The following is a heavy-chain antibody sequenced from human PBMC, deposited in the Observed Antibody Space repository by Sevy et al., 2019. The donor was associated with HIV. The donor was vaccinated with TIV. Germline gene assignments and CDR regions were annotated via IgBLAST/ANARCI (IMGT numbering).Heavy chain of an antibody. CDR2: ISYDGSDT. CDR1: GLIFSHYG. CDR3: AKNTAAAGTGGFDY. J-gene: IGHJ4*02. D-gene: IGHD6-13*01. Sequence: GGSLRLSCAASGLIFSHYGMHWVRQAPGKGLEWVAFISYDGSDTYYVDSVKGRFSISRVNSKNTVYLQINSLRTEDKALYYWAKNTAAAGTGGFDYWGQGTLVTVSS. V-gene: IGHV3-30*02.